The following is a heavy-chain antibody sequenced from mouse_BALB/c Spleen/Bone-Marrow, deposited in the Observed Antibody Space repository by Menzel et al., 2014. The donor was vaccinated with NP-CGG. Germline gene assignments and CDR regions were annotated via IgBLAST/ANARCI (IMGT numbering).Heavy chain of an antibody. D-gene: IGHD4-1*01. Sequence: SGAELVRPGTSVKVSCKASGYAFTNYLIEWVKQRPGQGLEWIGVINPGSGATNYNENFKGKATLTADKSSSTPYMQLSSLTSDDSAVYFCARRLTGTLYFDYWGQGTTLTGSS. J-gene: IGHJ2*01. CDR2: INPGSGAT. CDR1: GYAFTNYL. CDR3: ARRLTGTLYFDY. V-gene: IGHV1-54*03.